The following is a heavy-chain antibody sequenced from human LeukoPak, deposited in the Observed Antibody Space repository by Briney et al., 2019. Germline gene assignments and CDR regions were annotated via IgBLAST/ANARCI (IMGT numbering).Heavy chain of an antibody. V-gene: IGHV4-39*01. J-gene: IGHJ6*03. CDR3: ARRRRAMVRGLSGYYYYYMDV. Sequence: SETLSLTCTVSGASISSSSDYWGWIRQSPGKGLEWIGSIDYSGSTFYNPSLKSRVTIFVDTSKNQFSLKLSSVTAADTAMYYCARRRRAMVRGLSGYYYYYMDVWGKGTTVTVSS. CDR2: IDYSGST. CDR1: GASISSSSDY. D-gene: IGHD3-10*01.